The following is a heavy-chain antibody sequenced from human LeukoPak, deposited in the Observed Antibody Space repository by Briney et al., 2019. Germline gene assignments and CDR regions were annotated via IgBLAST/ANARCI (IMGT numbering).Heavy chain of an antibody. V-gene: IGHV3-33*06. J-gene: IGHJ4*02. CDR1: GFTFSSYG. CDR2: IWYDGCNK. Sequence: GGSLRLSCAASGFTFSSYGMHWVRQAPGKGLEWVAVIWYDGCNKYYADSVKGRFTISRDNSKNTLYLQMNSLRAEDTAVYYCAKDADFGYDSSGPTPEYYFDYWGQGTLVTVSS. CDR3: AKDADFGYDSSGPTPEYYFDY. D-gene: IGHD3-22*01.